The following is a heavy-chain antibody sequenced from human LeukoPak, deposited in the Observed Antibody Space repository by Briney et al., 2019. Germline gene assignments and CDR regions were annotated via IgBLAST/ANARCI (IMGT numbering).Heavy chain of an antibody. J-gene: IGHJ2*01. CDR2: IIPIFGTA. CDR1: GGTFSSYA. D-gene: IGHD3-22*01. V-gene: IGHV1-69*05. CDR3: ERDHYYDSSGYYKPRYWYFDL. Sequence: GASVKVSCKASGGTFSSYAISWVRQAPGQGLEWMGGIIPIFGTANYAQKFQGRVTITTDESTSTAYMELSSLRSEDTAVYYCERDHYYDSSGYYKPRYWYFDLWGRGTLVTVSS.